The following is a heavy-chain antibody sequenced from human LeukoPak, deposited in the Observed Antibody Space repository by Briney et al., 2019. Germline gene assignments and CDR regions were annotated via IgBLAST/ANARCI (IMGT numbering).Heavy chain of an antibody. CDR3: ARTEYYDFWSGYYDAFDI. CDR1: GGSISSGSYY. D-gene: IGHD3-3*01. Sequence: SQTLSLTCTVSGGSISSGSYYWSWIRQPAGKGLEWIGRIYTSGSTNYNPSLKSRVTISVDTSKNQFSLKLSSVTAADTAVYYCARTEYYDFWSGYYDAFDIWGQGTMVTVSS. V-gene: IGHV4-61*02. J-gene: IGHJ3*02. CDR2: IYTSGST.